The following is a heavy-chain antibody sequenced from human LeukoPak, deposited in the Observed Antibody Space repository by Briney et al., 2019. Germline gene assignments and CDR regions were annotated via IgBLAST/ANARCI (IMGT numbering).Heavy chain of an antibody. CDR2: IYYSGST. CDR1: GGSISNYY. D-gene: IGHD2-21*02. J-gene: IGHJ4*02. Sequence: SETLSLTCTVSGGSISNYYWSWIRQPPGKGLEWIGYIYYSGSTNYNPSLKSRVTISVDTSKNQFSLKLSSVTAADTAVYYCASLPGYCGGDCYSDYRGQGTLVTVSS. CDR3: ASLPGYCGGDCYSDY. V-gene: IGHV4-59*08.